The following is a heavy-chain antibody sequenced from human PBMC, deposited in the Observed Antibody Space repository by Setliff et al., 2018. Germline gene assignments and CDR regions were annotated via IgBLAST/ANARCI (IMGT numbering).Heavy chain of an antibody. CDR1: GYTFTNYG. J-gene: IGHJ6*03. V-gene: IGHV1-18*01. CDR2: ISSYNGKT. CDR3: ARGPQKFYSDTSGYYYDALYYYYMDV. Sequence: ASVKVSCKASGYTFTNYGFTWVRQAPGQGLEWMGWISSYNGKTNYAQKLQGRVTMTTDTSTSTAYMELRSLRSDDTAVYYCARGPQKFYSDTSGYYYDALYYYYMDVWGKGTTVTVSS. D-gene: IGHD3-22*01.